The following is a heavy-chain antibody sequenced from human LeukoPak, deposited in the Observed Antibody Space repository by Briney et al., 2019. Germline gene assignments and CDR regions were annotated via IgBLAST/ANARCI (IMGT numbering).Heavy chain of an antibody. Sequence: ASVKVSCKSSAYKFTNYFITWVRQAPGRGLEWMGWISGYNGNTNYAQKFQGRVTMTTDTSTSTAYMDLRSLRSDDTAVYYCVRNRGHRLVGPTNYFDYWGQGTLVTVSS. D-gene: IGHD1-26*01. CDR1: AYKFTNYF. V-gene: IGHV1-18*01. CDR2: ISGYNGNT. CDR3: VRNRGHRLVGPTNYFDY. J-gene: IGHJ4*02.